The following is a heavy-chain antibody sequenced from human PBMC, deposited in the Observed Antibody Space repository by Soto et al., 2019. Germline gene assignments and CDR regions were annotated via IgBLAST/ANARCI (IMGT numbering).Heavy chain of an antibody. CDR1: GDSVSSNIAA. CDR2: TYYRSKWYN. Sequence: SETLSLTCAISGDSVSSNIAAWNWIRQSPSRGLEWLGRTYYRSKWYNDYAESVKSRITINPDTSKNQFSLHLNSVTPEDTAVYYCARDPPDFHSAFDYWGQGTLVTVSS. CDR3: ARDPPDFHSAFDY. V-gene: IGHV6-1*01. J-gene: IGHJ4*02. D-gene: IGHD4-4*01.